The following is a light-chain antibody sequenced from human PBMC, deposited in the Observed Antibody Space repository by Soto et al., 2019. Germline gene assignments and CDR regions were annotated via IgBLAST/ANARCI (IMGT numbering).Light chain of an antibody. CDR1: QGISSY. J-gene: IGKJ2*01. Sequence: AIRMTQSPSSFSASTGDRVTITCRASQGISSYLAWYQQKPGKAPKLLIYAASTLQSGVQSRFSGSGSGTDFTLTISCLQSEDFATYYCQQYYSYPQYTFGQGTKLEIK. CDR2: AAS. CDR3: QQYYSYPQYT. V-gene: IGKV1-8*01.